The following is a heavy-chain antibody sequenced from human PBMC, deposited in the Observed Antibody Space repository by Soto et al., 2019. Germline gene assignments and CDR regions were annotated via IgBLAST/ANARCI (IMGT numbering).Heavy chain of an antibody. CDR2: IYSGDNT. CDR3: ARDRGGGYCTGTSCYCLYMDV. CDR1: GLTVGRNY. J-gene: IGHJ6*04. V-gene: IGHV3-66*01. D-gene: IGHD2-2*03. Sequence: EEQLVESGGGLVQPRGSLRLSCAASGLTVGRNYMSWVRQAPGKGLEWVSVIYSGDNTYYADSVKGRFTTSRDNSKNTLLLQMSSLRAEDTAVYYSARDRGGGYCTGTSCYCLYMDVWGKGTTVTVSS.